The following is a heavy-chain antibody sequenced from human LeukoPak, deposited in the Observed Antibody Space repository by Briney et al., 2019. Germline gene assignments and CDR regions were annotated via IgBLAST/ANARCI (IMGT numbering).Heavy chain of an antibody. V-gene: IGHV3-64D*06. J-gene: IGHJ4*02. CDR3: AVQSFDY. CDR2: INSDGGDT. CDR1: GFTFSSYV. Sequence: GGSLRLSCSASGFTFSSYVMHWVRQAPGKGLEYVSGINSDGGDTSYTASVKGRFTVSRDNSENTLYLQMSSLRPEDTAVYYCAVQSFDYWGQGTLVIVSS.